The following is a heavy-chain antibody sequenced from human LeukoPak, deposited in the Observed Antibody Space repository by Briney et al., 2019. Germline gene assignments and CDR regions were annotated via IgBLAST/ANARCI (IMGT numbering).Heavy chain of an antibody. Sequence: SVKVSCKASGGTFSSYVISWVRQAPGQGLEWMGRIIPIFGTANYAQKFQGRVTITTDESTSTAYMELSSLRSEDTAVYYCASGVAYCSSTSCYFRGWFDPWGQGTLVTVSS. V-gene: IGHV1-69*05. D-gene: IGHD2-2*01. J-gene: IGHJ5*02. CDR3: ASGVAYCSSTSCYFRGWFDP. CDR2: IIPIFGTA. CDR1: GGTFSSYV.